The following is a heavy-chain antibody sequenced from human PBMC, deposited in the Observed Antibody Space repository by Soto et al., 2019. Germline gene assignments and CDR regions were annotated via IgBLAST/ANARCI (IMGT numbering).Heavy chain of an antibody. Sequence: ASVKVACKAAGYTLTSDGISWVRQAPGQGLEWMGWISAYNGNTNYAQKLQGRVTMTTATSTSTAYMELRSLRSDDTAVSYCGRGEKHLAFAYWGQGTLVPVSP. CDR2: ISAYNGNT. CDR3: GRGEKHLAFAY. CDR1: GYTLTSDG. J-gene: IGHJ4*02. V-gene: IGHV1-18*01.